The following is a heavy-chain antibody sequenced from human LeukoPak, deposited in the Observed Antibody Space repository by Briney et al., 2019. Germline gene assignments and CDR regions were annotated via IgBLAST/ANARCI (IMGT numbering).Heavy chain of an antibody. V-gene: IGHV3-23*01. D-gene: IGHD3-16*01. CDR1: GFTFSSHA. Sequence: GGSLRLSCAASGFTFSSHAMSWVRQAPGKGLEWVSAISGSGGSTYYADSVKGRFTISRDNSKNTLYLQMNSLRAEDTAVYYCAAGGVAALNWFDPWGQGTLVTVSS. CDR3: AAGGVAALNWFDP. J-gene: IGHJ5*02. CDR2: ISGSGGST.